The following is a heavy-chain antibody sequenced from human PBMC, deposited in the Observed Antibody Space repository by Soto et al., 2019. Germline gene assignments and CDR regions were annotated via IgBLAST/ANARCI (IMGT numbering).Heavy chain of an antibody. V-gene: IGHV3-23*01. CDR1: GFTFSSYA. CDR2: ISYSGSST. D-gene: IGHD1-7*01. Sequence: EVQLLESGGGLVQPGGSLRLSCAASGFTFSSYAMSWVRQAPGKGLEWVSAISYSGSSTYYADSVKGRFTISRDNSKNTLYLQMNSLRAEDTAVYYCARKEGFNWNYAWFDPWGQCTLFSVSS. CDR3: ARKEGFNWNYAWFDP. J-gene: IGHJ5*02.